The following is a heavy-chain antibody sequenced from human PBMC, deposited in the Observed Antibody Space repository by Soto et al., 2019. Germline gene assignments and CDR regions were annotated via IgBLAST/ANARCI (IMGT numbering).Heavy chain of an antibody. J-gene: IGHJ3*02. CDR1: GFTFSSFA. CDR3: ARDTVRGDYAFDI. D-gene: IGHD4-17*01. V-gene: IGHV3-30-3*01. CDR2: ISNDGSNK. Sequence: PGGSLRLSCAAPGFTFSSFAMHWVRQAPGKGLEWVTVISNDGSNKNYADFVKGRFTISRDNSKSTLYLQMNSLRAEDTAVYYCARDTVRGDYAFDIWGQGTMVTVSS.